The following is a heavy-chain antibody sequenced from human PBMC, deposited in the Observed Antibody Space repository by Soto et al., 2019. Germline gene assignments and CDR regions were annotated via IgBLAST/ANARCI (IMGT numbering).Heavy chain of an antibody. Sequence: SETLSLTCAVYGGSFSGYYCSWIRQPPWKGLEWIGEINHSGITNYNPSLKSRVTISVDTSKNQFSLKLSSVTAADTAVYYCARITIFGVVILRPYYGRDVWGQGKTLTVSS. CDR3: ARITIFGVVILRPYYGRDV. CDR2: INHSGIT. D-gene: IGHD3-3*01. J-gene: IGHJ6*02. CDR1: GGSFSGYY. V-gene: IGHV4-34*01.